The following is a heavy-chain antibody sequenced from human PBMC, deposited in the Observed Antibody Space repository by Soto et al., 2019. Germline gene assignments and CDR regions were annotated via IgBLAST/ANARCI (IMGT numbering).Heavy chain of an antibody. CDR3: ARDGVIAVAPVHVYYYYGMDV. CDR1: GFTFSSYG. Sequence: QVQLVESGGGVVQPGRSLRLSCAASGFTFSSYGMHWVRQAPGKGLEWVAVIWYDGSNKYYADSVKGRCTIARDNSKNVLDLRMNSLGAEDTAVYCRARDGVIAVAPVHVYYYYGMDVWGQGTTVTLPS. J-gene: IGHJ6*02. V-gene: IGHV3-33*01. D-gene: IGHD6-19*01. CDR2: IWYDGSNK.